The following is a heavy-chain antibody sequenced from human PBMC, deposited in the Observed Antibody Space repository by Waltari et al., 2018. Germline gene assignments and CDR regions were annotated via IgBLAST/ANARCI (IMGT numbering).Heavy chain of an antibody. D-gene: IGHD3-22*01. CDR1: GFTLSSYW. CDR2: IKKDGSEE. Sequence: EVQLVESGGGLVQPGGSLRLPCAASGFTLSSYWMSWVRQAQGKGPEWVANIKKDGSEEYYVDSVRGRFTIPRDNAKNSLYLQMNSLRPEDTAVYYCARDQWFAFDIWGQGTMVTVSS. J-gene: IGHJ3*02. V-gene: IGHV3-7*01. CDR3: ARDQWFAFDI.